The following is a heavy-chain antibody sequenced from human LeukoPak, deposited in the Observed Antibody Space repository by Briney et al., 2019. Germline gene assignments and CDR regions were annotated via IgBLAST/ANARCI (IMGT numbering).Heavy chain of an antibody. D-gene: IGHD4-17*01. J-gene: IGHJ4*02. Sequence: GASVKVSCKISGYTFTDYFIHWVRQAPGQGPEWMGWTSPKSGDRKCTQKFRGRVTMTRDTSISTVYMELDRLTFDDTAVYFCARDNYGTLDYWGQGSLVTVSS. CDR1: GYTFTDYF. CDR3: ARDNYGTLDY. V-gene: IGHV1-2*02. CDR2: TSPKSGDR.